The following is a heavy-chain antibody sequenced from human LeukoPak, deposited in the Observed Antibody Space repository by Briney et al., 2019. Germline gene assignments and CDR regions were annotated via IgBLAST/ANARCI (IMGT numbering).Heavy chain of an antibody. CDR3: ARGPGGDDYFDY. V-gene: IGHV3-21*01. D-gene: IGHD3-16*01. CDR1: GFTFSSYS. Sequence: PGGSLRLSCAASGFTFSSYSMNWVRQAPGKGLEWVSSISSSSSYIYYADSVKGRFTISRDNAKNSLYLQMNSLRAEDTAAYYCARGPGGDDYFDYWGQGTLVTVSS. J-gene: IGHJ4*02. CDR2: ISSSSSYI.